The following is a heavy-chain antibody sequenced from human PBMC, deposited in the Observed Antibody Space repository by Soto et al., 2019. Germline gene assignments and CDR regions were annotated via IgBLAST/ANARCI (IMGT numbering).Heavy chain of an antibody. CDR2: ISGSGGST. V-gene: IGHV3-23*01. CDR1: GFTFSSYA. J-gene: IGHJ6*02. CDR3: AEGAAAGLYGMDV. Sequence: LRLSCAASGFTFSSYAMSWVRQAPGKGLEWVSAISGSGGSTYYADSVKGRFTISRDNSKNTLYLQMNSLRAEDTAVYYCAEGAAAGLYGMDVWGQGATVTVSS. D-gene: IGHD6-13*01.